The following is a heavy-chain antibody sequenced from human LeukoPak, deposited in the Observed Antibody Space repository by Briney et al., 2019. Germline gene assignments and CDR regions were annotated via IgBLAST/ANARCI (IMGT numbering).Heavy chain of an antibody. CDR2: VSYSGST. Sequence: PSETLSLTCTVPGVSMRTYYWSWIRQSPGKGLEWIGYVSYSGSTDYNPSLKSRLTISIDTSETQFSLKLASMTAADTAIYYCASQGSDSGWFYFWGQGTLVTVSS. CDR1: GVSMRTYY. V-gene: IGHV4-59*08. D-gene: IGHD6-19*01. CDR3: ASQGSDSGWFYF. J-gene: IGHJ4*02.